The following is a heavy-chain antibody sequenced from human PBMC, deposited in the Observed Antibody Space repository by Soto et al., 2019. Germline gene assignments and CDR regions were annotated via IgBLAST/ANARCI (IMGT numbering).Heavy chain of an antibody. CDR3: AHRIAAPGRTLDY. Sequence: QITLKESGPTLVRPTQTLTLTCTASGFSLRTDAVGVAWIRQSPGKALEWLGIIYWNGEKRYKSSLQTRLTITRDTSNKQVVLTMTDMAPLDTATYFCAHRIAAPGRTLDYWGQGVLVTVSS. CDR2: IYWNGEK. D-gene: IGHD6-13*01. J-gene: IGHJ4*02. V-gene: IGHV2-5*01. CDR1: GFSLRTDAVG.